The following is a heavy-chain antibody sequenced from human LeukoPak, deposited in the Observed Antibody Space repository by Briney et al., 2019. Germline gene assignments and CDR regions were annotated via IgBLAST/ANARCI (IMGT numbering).Heavy chain of an antibody. J-gene: IGHJ4*02. D-gene: IGHD3-22*01. CDR1: GYSISSGYY. V-gene: IGHV4-38-2*02. CDR3: ARAGFNRYDSSGYLDY. Sequence: SETLSLTCTVSGYSISSGYYWGWIRQPPGKGLEWIGSIYHSGSTYYNPSLKSRVTISVDTSKNQFSLKLSSVTAADTAVYYCARAGFNRYDSSGYLDYWGQGTLVTVSS. CDR2: IYHSGST.